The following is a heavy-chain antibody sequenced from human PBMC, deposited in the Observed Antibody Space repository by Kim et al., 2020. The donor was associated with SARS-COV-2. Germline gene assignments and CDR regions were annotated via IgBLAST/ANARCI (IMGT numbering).Heavy chain of an antibody. D-gene: IGHD4-17*01. CDR3: ARLVGMTTATTSRYMDY. J-gene: IGHJ4*02. CDR2: MRYSWDT. V-gene: IGHV4-39*07. Sequence: SETLSLTCTVSGGSFSNTNYYWTWIRQPPGKGLEWIGSMRYSWDTHYSPSLQSRVTVSVDTSKTQFSLRLASRTAADTAVYYCARLVGMTTATTSRYMDYWGQGTLVTVSS. CDR1: GGSFSNTNYY.